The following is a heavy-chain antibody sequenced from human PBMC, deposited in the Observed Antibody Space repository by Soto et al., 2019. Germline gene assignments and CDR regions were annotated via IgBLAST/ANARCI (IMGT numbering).Heavy chain of an antibody. CDR2: IPSRGRP. J-gene: IGHJ5*02. Sequence: QVQLRESGPGLVKPSQTLSLTCSVSGASVAGGSYYWSWVRQPPGKGLEWIGYIPSRGRPFYNPSRTSRGTISADTSKNQLSLQVTSVTAADTAVYYCARDTYSGYDFGLWGQGTLVTVSS. CDR3: ARDTYSGYDFGL. D-gene: IGHD5-12*01. CDR1: GASVAGGSYY. V-gene: IGHV4-30-4*01.